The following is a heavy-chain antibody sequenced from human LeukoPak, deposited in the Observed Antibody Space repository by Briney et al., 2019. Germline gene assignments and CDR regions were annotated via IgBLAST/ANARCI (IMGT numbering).Heavy chain of an antibody. V-gene: IGHV3-30*02. CDR3: AKDRISVVPAAIGSP. J-gene: IGHJ5*02. D-gene: IGHD2-2*02. CDR2: IRYDGSNK. CDR1: GFTFSSYD. Sequence: GGSLRLSCAASGFTFSSYDMHWVRQAPGKGLEWVAFIRYDGSNKYYADSVKGRFTISRDNSKNTLYLQMNSLRAEDTAVYYCAKDRISVVPAAIGSPWGQGTLVTVSS.